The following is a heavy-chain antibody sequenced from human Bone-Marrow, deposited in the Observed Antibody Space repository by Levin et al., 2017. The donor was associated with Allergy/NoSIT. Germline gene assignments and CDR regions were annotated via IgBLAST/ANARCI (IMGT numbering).Heavy chain of an antibody. CDR3: SRGGFSYAVDV. D-gene: IGHD6-25*01. CDR1: GFTFSNSY. CDR2: INGDGSEK. Sequence: GGSLRLSCVASGFTFSNSYMRWVRHQAPGKGLEWVATINGDGSEKYYVDSVKGRFTISRENAKNSLYLQMDSLRVEDTGVYYCSRGGFSYAVDVWGHGATVTVSS. J-gene: IGHJ6*02. V-gene: IGHV3-7*01.